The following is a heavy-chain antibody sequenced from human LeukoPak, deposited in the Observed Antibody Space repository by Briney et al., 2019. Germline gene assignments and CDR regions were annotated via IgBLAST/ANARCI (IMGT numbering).Heavy chain of an antibody. Sequence: GGSLRLSCIASGFTFSSYAMTWVRQAPGKGLEWVSGISISGASTYYADSVKGRFTISRDNSKNTLYLQMNSLRAEDTAVYYCATSRTLDHWGQGTLVIVSS. CDR2: ISISGAST. V-gene: IGHV3-23*01. CDR3: ATSRTLDH. CDR1: GFTFSSYA. J-gene: IGHJ4*02.